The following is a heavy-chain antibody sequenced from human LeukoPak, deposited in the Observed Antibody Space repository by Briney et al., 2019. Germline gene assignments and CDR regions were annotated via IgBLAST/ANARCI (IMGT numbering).Heavy chain of an antibody. Sequence: SETLSLTCAVYGGSFSGYYWSWIRQPPGKGLEWIGEINHSGSTNYNPSLKSRVTISVDTSKNQFSLKLSSVTAADTAVCYCARGVNQWLVTRWYFDYWGQGTLVTVSS. D-gene: IGHD6-19*01. CDR3: ARGVNQWLVTRWYFDY. J-gene: IGHJ4*02. CDR1: GGSFSGYY. V-gene: IGHV4-34*01. CDR2: INHSGST.